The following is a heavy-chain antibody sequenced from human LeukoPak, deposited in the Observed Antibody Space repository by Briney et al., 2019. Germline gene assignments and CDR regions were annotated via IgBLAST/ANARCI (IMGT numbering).Heavy chain of an antibody. D-gene: IGHD6-6*01. J-gene: IGHJ4*02. V-gene: IGHV3-23*01. Sequence: GGSLRLSCAAYGFTFSSYAMSWVRPAPGKGLEWVSAISGSGGSTYYADSGTGRFTISRDNSKNTLYLQMNSLRAEDTAVYYCAKNMGITRVIAARPFDYWGQGTLVTVSS. CDR3: AKNMGITRVIAARPFDY. CDR1: GFTFSSYA. CDR2: ISGSGGST.